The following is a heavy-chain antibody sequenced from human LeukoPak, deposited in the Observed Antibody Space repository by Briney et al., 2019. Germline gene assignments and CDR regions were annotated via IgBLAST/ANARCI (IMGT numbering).Heavy chain of an antibody. CDR1: GFTFSSYA. Sequence: GGSLRLSCAASGFTFSSYAMSWGRQAPAKGLEWVSAISGSGGSTYYADSVKGRFTISRDNSKNTLYLQMNSLRAEDTAVYYCAKPHGHIVVVVAAVDFWGQGTLVTVSS. CDR3: AKPHGHIVVVVAAVDF. D-gene: IGHD2-15*01. J-gene: IGHJ4*02. V-gene: IGHV3-23*01. CDR2: ISGSGGST.